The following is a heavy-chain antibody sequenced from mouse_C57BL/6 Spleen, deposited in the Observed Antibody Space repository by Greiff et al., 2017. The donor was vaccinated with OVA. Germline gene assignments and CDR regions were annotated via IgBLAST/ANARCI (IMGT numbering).Heavy chain of an antibody. J-gene: IGHJ4*01. CDR3: ARDGLIATVVGPPDAMDY. V-gene: IGHV1-81*01. CDR1: GYTFTSYG. Sequence: VQLQQSGAELARPGASVKLSCKASGYTFTSYGISWVKQRTGQGLEWIGEIYPRSGNTYYNEKFKGKATLTADKSSSTASMELRSLTSEDSAVYFCARDGLIATVVGPPDAMDYWGQGTSVTVSS. CDR2: IYPRSGNT. D-gene: IGHD1-1*01.